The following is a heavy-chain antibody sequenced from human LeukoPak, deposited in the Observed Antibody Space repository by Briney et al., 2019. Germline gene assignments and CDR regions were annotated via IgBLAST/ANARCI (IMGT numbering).Heavy chain of an antibody. CDR2: IYYSGST. V-gene: IGHV4-39*01. CDR3: ARHIAYCSSTSCSPGYYYYYYMDV. CDR1: GGSISSSSYY. D-gene: IGHD2-2*01. Sequence: SETLSLTCTVSGGSISSSSYYWGWIRQPPGKGLEWIGSIYYSGSTYYNPSLKSRVTISVDTFKNQFSLKLSSVTAADTAVYYCARHIAYCSSTSCSPGYYYYYYMDVWGKGTTVTVSS. J-gene: IGHJ6*03.